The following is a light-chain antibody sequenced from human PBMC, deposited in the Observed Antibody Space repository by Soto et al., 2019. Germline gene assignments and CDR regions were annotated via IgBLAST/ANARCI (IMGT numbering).Light chain of an antibody. CDR1: SSDVGGYNY. CDR3: GSWDSSLSAYV. CDR2: EVT. Sequence: QSALTQPASVSGSPGQSITISCTGTSSDVGGYNYVSWYQQYPGKAPKVMIYEVTNRPSGIPDRFSGSKSGTSATLGITGFQTGDEADYYCGSWDSSLSAYVFGTGTKLTVL. J-gene: IGLJ1*01. V-gene: IGLV2-14*01.